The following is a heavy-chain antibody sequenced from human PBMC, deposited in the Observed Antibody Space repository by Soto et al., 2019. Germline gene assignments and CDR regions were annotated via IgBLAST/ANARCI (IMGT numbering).Heavy chain of an antibody. CDR1: GYTFTSYG. Sequence: ASVKVSCKASGYTFTSYGISWVRQAPGQGLEWMGWISAYNGNTNYAQKLQGRVTMTTDTSTSTAYMELRSLRSDDTVVYYCARDSAYYDFWSGYPNWGQGTLVTVSS. CDR2: ISAYNGNT. V-gene: IGHV1-18*04. D-gene: IGHD3-3*01. CDR3: ARDSAYYDFWSGYPN. J-gene: IGHJ4*02.